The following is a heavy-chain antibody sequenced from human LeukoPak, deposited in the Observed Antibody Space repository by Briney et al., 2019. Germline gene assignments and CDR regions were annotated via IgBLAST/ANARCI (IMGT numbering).Heavy chain of an antibody. CDR1: GFTFSSYS. CDR3: ARGGDCSSTSCYRVVLDAFDI. CDR2: ISSSSSYI. D-gene: IGHD2-2*01. Sequence: GGSLRLSCAASGFTFSSYSMNWVRQAPGKGLEWVSSISSSSSYIYYADSVKGRFTISRDNAKNSLYLQMNSLRAEDTAVYYCARGGDCSSTSCYRVVLDAFDIWGQETMVTVSS. V-gene: IGHV3-21*01. J-gene: IGHJ3*02.